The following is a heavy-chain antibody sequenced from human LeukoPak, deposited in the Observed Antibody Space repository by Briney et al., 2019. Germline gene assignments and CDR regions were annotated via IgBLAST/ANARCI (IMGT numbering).Heavy chain of an antibody. CDR2: IGPSGNFI. CDR1: GFTFSDSY. CDR3: ATSMAQDVDAFHI. V-gene: IGHV3-11*04. D-gene: IGHD2-21*01. J-gene: IGHJ3*02. Sequence: GGSLRLSCEASGFTFSDSYMSWLRQPPGKGLESISYIGPSGNFINYADSVKGRFTISRDNAKNSLYLQMNNLRAEDTAMFYCATSMAQDVDAFHIWGQGTMVTVSS.